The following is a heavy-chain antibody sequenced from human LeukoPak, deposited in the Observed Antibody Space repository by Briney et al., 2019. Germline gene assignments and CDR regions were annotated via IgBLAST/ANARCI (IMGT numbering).Heavy chain of an antibody. V-gene: IGHV3-23*01. Sequence: TGGSLRLSCAASGFTFISYAMTWVRQAPGKGLEWVSSITGSGGGTYYADSVKVRFTISIDNSKNTLYLQMNSLRADDTAIYYCATSQGSGWLNYFDFSGQGTLVTVSS. J-gene: IGHJ4*02. D-gene: IGHD3-3*01. CDR3: ATSQGSGWLNYFDF. CDR1: GFTFISYA. CDR2: ITGSGGGT.